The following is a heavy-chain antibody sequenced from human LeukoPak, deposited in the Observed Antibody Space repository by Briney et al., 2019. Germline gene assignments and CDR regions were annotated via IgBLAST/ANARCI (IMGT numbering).Heavy chain of an antibody. J-gene: IGHJ4*02. V-gene: IGHV4-31*03. CDR3: ARAGYYYDSSGYYEV. CDR2: IYYSGST. D-gene: IGHD3-22*01. Sequence: PSEALSLTCTVSGVSISSGGYYWSWIRQHPGKGLERIGYIYYSGSTYYNPSLKSRVTISVDTSKNQFSLKLSSVTAADTAVYYCARAGYYYDSSGYYEVWGQGTLVTVSS. CDR1: GVSISSGGYY.